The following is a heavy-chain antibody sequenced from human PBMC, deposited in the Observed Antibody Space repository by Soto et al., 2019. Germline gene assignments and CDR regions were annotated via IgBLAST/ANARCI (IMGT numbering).Heavy chain of an antibody. CDR2: LKSDNGGA. Sequence: QVQLVQSGAEVKPPGASVKVSCKASGYTFTGHYMHWIRQVSGKRLEYLGWLKSDNGGAYYAPKFQGRVTVTRDTSTSTAYMELSGLQSDDTAVYYCAREVGYGDFSAALLDWGQGTLVTVSS. V-gene: IGHV1-2*02. CDR1: GYTFTGHY. D-gene: IGHD4-17*01. CDR3: AREVGYGDFSAALLD. J-gene: IGHJ4*02.